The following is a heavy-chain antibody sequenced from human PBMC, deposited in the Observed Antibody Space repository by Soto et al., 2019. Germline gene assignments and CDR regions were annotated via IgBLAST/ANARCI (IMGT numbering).Heavy chain of an antibody. D-gene: IGHD3-22*01. V-gene: IGHV1-18*04. CDR3: ARVPASRPRKLVVVITSFDY. J-gene: IGHJ4*02. Sequence: QVQLVQSGAEVKKPGASVKVSCKASGYTFTSYGISWVRQAPGQGLEWMGWISAYNGNTNYAQKLQGRVTMTTDTSTSTAYMELRSLRSDDTAVYYCARVPASRPRKLVVVITSFDYWGQGTLVTVSS. CDR2: ISAYNGNT. CDR1: GYTFTSYG.